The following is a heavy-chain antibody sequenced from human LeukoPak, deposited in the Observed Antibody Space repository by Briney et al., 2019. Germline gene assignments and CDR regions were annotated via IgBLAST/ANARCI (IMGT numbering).Heavy chain of an antibody. J-gene: IGHJ2*01. Sequence: GGSLRLSCAASGFTFRSYRMNWVRQAPGKGLEWVANIKQDGSEKYYVDSVKGRFTISRDNAKNSLYLQMNSLRAEDTAVYYCARGGNHGDYWYFDLWGRGTLVTVSS. V-gene: IGHV3-7*01. CDR3: ARGGNHGDYWYFDL. CDR1: GFTFRSYR. D-gene: IGHD4-17*01. CDR2: IKQDGSEK.